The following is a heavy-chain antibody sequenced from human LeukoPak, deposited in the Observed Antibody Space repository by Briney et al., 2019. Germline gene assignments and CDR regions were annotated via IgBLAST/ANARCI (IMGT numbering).Heavy chain of an antibody. D-gene: IGHD6-19*01. Sequence: SETLSLTCPVYGGSFSGYYWSWIRQPPGKGLEWIGEINHSGSTNYNPSLKSRVTISVDTSKNQFSLKLSSVTAADTAVYYCARPKYSSGRGAFDIWGQGTMVTVSS. V-gene: IGHV4-34*01. CDR2: INHSGST. J-gene: IGHJ3*02. CDR1: GGSFSGYY. CDR3: ARPKYSSGRGAFDI.